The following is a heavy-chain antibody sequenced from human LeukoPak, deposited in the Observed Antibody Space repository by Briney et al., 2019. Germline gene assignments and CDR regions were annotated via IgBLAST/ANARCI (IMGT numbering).Heavy chain of an antibody. Sequence: GESLKISCKGSGYSFTNYWITWVRQMPGKGLEWMGRIDPSDSYTNYSPSFQGHVTISADKSITIAYLQWSSLKASDTAMYYCARTRGYSYGPPFDFWGQGTPVTVSS. D-gene: IGHD5-18*01. V-gene: IGHV5-10-1*01. CDR1: GYSFTNYW. J-gene: IGHJ4*02. CDR2: IDPSDSYT. CDR3: ARTRGYSYGPPFDF.